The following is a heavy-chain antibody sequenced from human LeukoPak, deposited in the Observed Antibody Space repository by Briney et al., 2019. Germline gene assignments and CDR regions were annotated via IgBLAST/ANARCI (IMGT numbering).Heavy chain of an antibody. J-gene: IGHJ2*01. Sequence: PGGSLRLSCEASGFTLSQYGLHWVRQAPGKGLEWVAFIPSEGSGRFHAASVKDRFSISKDDSKHTLYLHMNSLRAEDTALYYCVKSGNTSGSYWYFDLWGRGTLVTVSS. CDR2: IPSEGSGR. CDR1: GFTLSQYG. V-gene: IGHV3-30*02. CDR3: VKSGNTSGSYWYFDL. D-gene: IGHD3-10*01.